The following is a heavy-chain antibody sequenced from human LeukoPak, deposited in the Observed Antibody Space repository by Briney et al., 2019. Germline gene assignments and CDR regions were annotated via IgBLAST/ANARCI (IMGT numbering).Heavy chain of an antibody. Sequence: GGSLRLSCAASGFTFSSYVMSWVRQAPGKGLEWVSSISASGGSTNYADSVKGRFTISRDNSKNTLYLQMNSLRAEDTAVYYCAKSPSQRIVVNWGQGTLVTVSS. D-gene: IGHD6-25*01. V-gene: IGHV3-23*01. CDR1: GFTFSSYV. CDR2: ISASGGST. J-gene: IGHJ4*02. CDR3: AKSPSQRIVVN.